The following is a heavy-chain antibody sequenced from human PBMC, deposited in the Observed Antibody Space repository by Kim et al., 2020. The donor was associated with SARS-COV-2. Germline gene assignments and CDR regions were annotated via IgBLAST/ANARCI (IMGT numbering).Heavy chain of an antibody. Sequence: GGSLRLSCEASGFTFNTYWMNWVRQVPGKGLEWVANIKEDGNEKYYVDSVKGRFTISRDNAKNLLYLQMNSLRAEDTAVYYCARDPESCSGRGCRKRGWGYWGQGTLVIVSS. CDR1: GFTFNTYW. D-gene: IGHD2-15*01. CDR3: ARDPESCSGRGCRKRGWGY. V-gene: IGHV3-7*01. CDR2: IKEDGNEK. J-gene: IGHJ4*02.